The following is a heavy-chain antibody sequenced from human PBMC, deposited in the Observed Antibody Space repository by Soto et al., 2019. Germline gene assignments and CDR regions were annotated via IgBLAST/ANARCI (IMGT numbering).Heavy chain of an antibody. CDR2: INPSAGST. Sequence: GASVKVSCKASGYAFSSPYIHWVRQAPGQGPEWMGRINPSAGSTTYAQKFQGRVTMTRDTSTSTVYMELSSLRSEDTAVYYCTSYRIDSWGQGTPVTVSS. CDR3: TSYRIDS. J-gene: IGHJ4*02. V-gene: IGHV1-46*01. D-gene: IGHD1-20*01. CDR1: GYAFSSPY.